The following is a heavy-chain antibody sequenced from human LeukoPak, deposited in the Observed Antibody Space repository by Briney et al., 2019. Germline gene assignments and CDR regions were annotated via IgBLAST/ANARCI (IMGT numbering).Heavy chain of an antibody. CDR3: ARESWDIEGYNWFDP. V-gene: IGHV6-1*01. Sequence: SQTLSLTCAISGDSVSSYRAAWNWIRQSPSRGLEWLGRTYYRSKWYSDYAPFVKSRININSDTSKNQFSLQLKSVTPEDTAVYYCARESWDIEGYNWFDPWGQGTLVTVSS. CDR2: TYYRSKWYS. D-gene: IGHD2-15*01. CDR1: GDSVSSYRAA. J-gene: IGHJ5*02.